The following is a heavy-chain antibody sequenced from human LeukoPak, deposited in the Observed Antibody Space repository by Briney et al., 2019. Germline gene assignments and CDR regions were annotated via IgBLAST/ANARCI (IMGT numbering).Heavy chain of an antibody. D-gene: IGHD2-2*01. J-gene: IGHJ6*03. CDR2: IILIFGTA. V-gene: IGHV1-69*13. CDR3: ARGGDIVVVPAASAMDV. Sequence: ASVKVSCKASGGTFSSYAISWVRQAPGQGLEWMGGIILIFGTANYAQKFQGRVTITADESTSTAYMELSSLRSEDTAVYYCARGGDIVVVPAASAMDVWGKGTTVTVSS. CDR1: GGTFSSYA.